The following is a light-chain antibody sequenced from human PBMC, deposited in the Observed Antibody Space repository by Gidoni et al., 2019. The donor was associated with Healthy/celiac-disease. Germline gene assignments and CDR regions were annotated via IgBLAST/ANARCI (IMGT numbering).Light chain of an antibody. CDR3: QQYDNLPYT. CDR2: DAS. Sequence: DIQLTQSPTSLSASGGDRVTITCQASQDISNYLNWYQQKPGKAPKLLIYDASNLETGVPSRFSGSGSGTEFTSTISSLQPEDIATYYCQQYDNLPYTFGQGTKLEIK. J-gene: IGKJ2*01. CDR1: QDISNY. V-gene: IGKV1-33*01.